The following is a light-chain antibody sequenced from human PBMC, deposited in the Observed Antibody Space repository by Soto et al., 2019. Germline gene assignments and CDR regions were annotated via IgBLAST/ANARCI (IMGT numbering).Light chain of an antibody. J-gene: IGKJ3*01. Sequence: EIVLTQSPGTLSLSPGERATLSCRASQSVSDMYLAWYQQKPGQAPRLLIYASNRATGIPDRFSGSGSGTDFTLTISRLEPEDFAVYYCQHYGTSALFGPGTIVEIK. CDR2: AS. CDR1: QSVSDMY. V-gene: IGKV3-20*01. CDR3: QHYGTSAL.